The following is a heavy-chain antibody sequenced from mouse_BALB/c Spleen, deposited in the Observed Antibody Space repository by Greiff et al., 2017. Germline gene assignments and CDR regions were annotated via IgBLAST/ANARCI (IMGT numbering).Heavy chain of an antibody. CDR3: ARANDYGRSYGWFAY. D-gene: IGHD1-1*01. V-gene: IGHV2-6-7*01. J-gene: IGHJ3*01. CDR1: GFSLTGYG. Sequence: QVQLKESGPGLVAPSQSLSITCTVSGFSLTGYGVNWVRQPPGKGLEWLGMIWGDGSTDYNSALKSRLSISKDNSKSQVFLKMNSLQTDDTARYYCARANDYGRSYGWFAYWGQGTLVTVSA. CDR2: IWGDGST.